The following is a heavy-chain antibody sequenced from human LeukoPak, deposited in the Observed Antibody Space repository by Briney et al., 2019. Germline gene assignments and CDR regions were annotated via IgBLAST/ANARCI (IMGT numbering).Heavy chain of an antibody. CDR2: IKSKTDGGTT. V-gene: IGHV3-15*01. J-gene: IGHJ4*02. CDR3: ARGQCSSPSCRYFDY. CDR1: GFTFSNAW. Sequence: GGSLRLSCAASGFTFSNAWMSWVRQAPGKGLEWVGRIKSKTDGGTTDYAAPVKGRFTISRDDSKNTLYLQMNSLKTEDTAVYYCARGQCSSPSCRYFDYWGQGTLVTVSS. D-gene: IGHD2-2*01.